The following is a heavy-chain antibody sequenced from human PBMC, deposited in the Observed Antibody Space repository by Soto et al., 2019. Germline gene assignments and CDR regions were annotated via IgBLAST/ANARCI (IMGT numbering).Heavy chain of an antibody. V-gene: IGHV3-23*01. J-gene: IGHJ4*02. CDR1: GFTFSTYA. Sequence: GGSLRLSCGASGFTFSTYAMSWVRQAPGKGLEWVSAISGSGGSTYHADSVKGRFTISRDNSKNTLYLQMNSLRAEDTAVYYCARGSSGWYGFDYWGQGTLVTVSS. CDR3: ARGSSGWYGFDY. CDR2: ISGSGGST. D-gene: IGHD6-19*01.